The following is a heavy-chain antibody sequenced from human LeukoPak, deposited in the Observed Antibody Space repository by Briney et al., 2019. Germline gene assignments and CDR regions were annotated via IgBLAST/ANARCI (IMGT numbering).Heavy chain of an antibody. CDR3: TKDPNGDYIGAFDA. V-gene: IGHV3-23*01. J-gene: IGHJ5*02. CDR1: GFTFSSYA. D-gene: IGHD4-17*01. CDR2: ITGNGATR. Sequence: GGSLRLSCAASGFTFSSYAMSWVRQAPGKGLEWVSSITGNGATRVYSDSAKGRFTTSWDNSKNMVYLQLNSLRVEDTALYYCTKDPNGDYIGAFDAWGQGTLVTVSS.